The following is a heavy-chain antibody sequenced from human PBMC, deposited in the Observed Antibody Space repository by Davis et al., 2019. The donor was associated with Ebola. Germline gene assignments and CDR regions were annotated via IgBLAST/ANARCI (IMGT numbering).Heavy chain of an antibody. J-gene: IGHJ3*02. V-gene: IGHV3-30-3*01. Sequence: PGGSLRLSCAASGFTFSSYAMHWVRQAPGKGLEWVAVISYDGSNKYYADSVKGRFTISRDNSKNTLYLQMSSLRAEDTAVYYCARAVVVVPAAIIPSGAFDIWGQGTMVTVSS. CDR1: GFTFSSYA. CDR3: ARAVVVVPAAIIPSGAFDI. CDR2: ISYDGSNK. D-gene: IGHD2-2*02.